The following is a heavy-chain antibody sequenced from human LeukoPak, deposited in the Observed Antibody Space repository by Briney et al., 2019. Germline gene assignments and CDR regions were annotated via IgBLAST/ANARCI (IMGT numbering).Heavy chain of an antibody. CDR3: ANVAILLPDAFDI. D-gene: IGHD3-10*01. Sequence: GGSLRLSCAASGFTFSSYGMHWVRQAPGKGLEWVAVISYDGSNKYYADSVKGRFTISRDNSKNTLYLQMNSLRAEDTAVYYWANVAILLPDAFDIWGQGTMVTVSS. CDR1: GFTFSSYG. CDR2: ISYDGSNK. J-gene: IGHJ3*02. V-gene: IGHV3-30*18.